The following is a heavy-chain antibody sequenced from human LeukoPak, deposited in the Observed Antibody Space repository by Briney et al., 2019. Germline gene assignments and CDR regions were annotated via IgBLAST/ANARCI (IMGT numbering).Heavy chain of an antibody. J-gene: IGHJ4*02. D-gene: IGHD6-19*01. Sequence: ASETLCLTCAVSGYSISSGYYWGWIRQPPGKGLEWIGSIYHSGSTYYNPSLKSRVTISVDTSKNQFSLKLSSVTAADTAVYYCARLTAVALIDYWGQGTLVTVSS. CDR2: IYHSGST. CDR1: GYSISSGYY. CDR3: ARLTAVALIDY. V-gene: IGHV4-38-2*01.